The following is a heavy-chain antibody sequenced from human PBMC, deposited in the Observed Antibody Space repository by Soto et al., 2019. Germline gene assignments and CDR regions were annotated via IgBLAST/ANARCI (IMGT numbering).Heavy chain of an antibody. D-gene: IGHD6-13*01. CDR3: ARDLGAAAGL. CDR1: GGSFSGYY. J-gene: IGHJ4*02. V-gene: IGHV4-34*01. CDR2: INHSGST. Sequence: QVQLQQWGAGLLKPSETLSLTCAVYGGSFSGYYWSWIRQPPGKGLEWIGEINHSGSTNYNPSLKSRVTISVDTSKNQFSLKLSSVTAADTAVYYCARDLGAAAGLWGQGTLVTVSS.